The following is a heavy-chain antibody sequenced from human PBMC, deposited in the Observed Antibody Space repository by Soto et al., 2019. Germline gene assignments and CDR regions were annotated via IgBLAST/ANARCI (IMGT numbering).Heavy chain of an antibody. Sequence: GGSLRLSCAASGFTFSSYGMHWVRQAPGKGLEWVAVISYDGTNKYYADSVKGRFTISRDNSKNTLYLQMNSLTVEDTAVYTCARDWGYSSNFNWFDPWGQGALVTVSS. CDR3: ARDWGYSSNFNWFDP. D-gene: IGHD6-13*01. V-gene: IGHV3-30*03. J-gene: IGHJ5*01. CDR2: ISYDGTNK. CDR1: GFTFSSYG.